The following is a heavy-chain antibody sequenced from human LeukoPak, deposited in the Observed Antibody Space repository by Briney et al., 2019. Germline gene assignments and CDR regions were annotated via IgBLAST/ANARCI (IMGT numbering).Heavy chain of an antibody. CDR2: ISSSGTTI. CDR1: GFTFSDYY. V-gene: IGHV3-11*04. J-gene: IGHJ4*02. CDR3: ARAPPKQVAGTVPFDY. D-gene: IGHD6-19*01. Sequence: PGGSLRLSCAASGFTFSDYYMSWIRQAPGKGLEWVSYISSSGTTIYNADSVKGRFTISRDNAKNSLFLQMNSLRAEDTAVYYCARAPPKQVAGTVPFDYWGQGTLVTVSS.